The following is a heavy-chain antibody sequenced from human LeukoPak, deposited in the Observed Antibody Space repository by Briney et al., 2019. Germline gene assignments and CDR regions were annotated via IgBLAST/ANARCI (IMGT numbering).Heavy chain of an antibody. Sequence: GGSLRLSCEASGFTFSRTWMFWVRQAPGKGLEWVAHINPDGGNKYHIESVKGRFTNSRDNAKNSLSLQMNSLRAEDTAIYYCAKGGSWSADYWGQGTLVTVSS. V-gene: IGHV3-7*03. D-gene: IGHD3-10*01. CDR2: INPDGGNK. CDR3: AKGGSWSADY. J-gene: IGHJ4*02. CDR1: GFTFSRTW.